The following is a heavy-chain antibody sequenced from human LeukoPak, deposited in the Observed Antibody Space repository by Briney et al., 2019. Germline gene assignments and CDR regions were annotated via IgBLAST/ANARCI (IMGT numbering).Heavy chain of an antibody. Sequence: GESLRISCKGSGYSFTSYWITWVRQMPGKGLEWMGTIDPSDSYTNYSPSFQGHVTISADKSISTAYLQWSSLKASDTAMYYCAYAVGDYDSFDYWGQGTPGTVSS. D-gene: IGHD3-22*01. V-gene: IGHV5-10-1*01. CDR1: GYSFTSYW. CDR2: IDPSDSYT. CDR3: AYAVGDYDSFDY. J-gene: IGHJ4*02.